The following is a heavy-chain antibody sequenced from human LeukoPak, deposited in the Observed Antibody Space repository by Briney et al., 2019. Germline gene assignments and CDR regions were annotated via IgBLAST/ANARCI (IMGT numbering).Heavy chain of an antibody. CDR1: GGSISSYY. D-gene: IGHD2-15*01. Sequence: SETLSLTCTVSGGSISSYYWSWIRQPPGKGLEWIGYIYYSESTNYNPSLKSRVTISVDTSKNQFSLKLSSVTAADTAVYYCARDAPLSRFDIGPTQYYYMDVWGKGTTVTVSS. CDR2: IYYSEST. CDR3: ARDAPLSRFDIGPTQYYYMDV. V-gene: IGHV4-59*01. J-gene: IGHJ6*03.